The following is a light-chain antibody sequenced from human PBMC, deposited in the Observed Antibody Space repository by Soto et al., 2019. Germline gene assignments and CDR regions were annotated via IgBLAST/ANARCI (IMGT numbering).Light chain of an antibody. CDR2: GAS. Sequence: EIVMTQSPATLSVSPGERATLSCRASQSVSSNLAWYQQKPGQAPRLLIYGASSRATGIPDRFSGSGSGTDFTLTISRLEPEDFAVYYCQQYGSSSMYTFGQGTKVDIK. V-gene: IGKV3-20*01. J-gene: IGKJ2*01. CDR3: QQYGSSSMYT. CDR1: QSVSSN.